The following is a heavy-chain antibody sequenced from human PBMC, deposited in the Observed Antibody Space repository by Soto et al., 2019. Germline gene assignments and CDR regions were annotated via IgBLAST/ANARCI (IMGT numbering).Heavy chain of an antibody. D-gene: IGHD1-1*01. V-gene: IGHV3-23*01. CDR1: GFTSSNYA. CDR2: IRGSGETT. CDR3: AKGGTTTNIILDS. Sequence: EVELLESGGGLVQPGGSLRLSCAASGFTSSNYAMSWVRQSPGKGLEWLSSIRGSGETTYYADSVKGRVTISRDNDKNTLYLKKNSLPAGDAAVYYGAKGGTTTNIILDSWGPGTPVTVSA. J-gene: IGHJ4*02.